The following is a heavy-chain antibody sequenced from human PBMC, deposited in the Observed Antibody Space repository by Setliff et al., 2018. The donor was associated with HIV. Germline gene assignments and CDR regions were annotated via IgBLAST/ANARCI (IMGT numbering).Heavy chain of an antibody. D-gene: IGHD3-3*01. CDR2: INHSGST. Sequence: PSETLSLTCAVYGGSFSAYHWSWIRQTPGKGLEWLGEINHSGSTAYNLALESRVSMSIDTSKNKFSLKLTSVTAADTAIYYCARGRDYTGSWFRPFYLDFWGHGNLVTVPQ. J-gene: IGHJ4*01. V-gene: IGHV4-34*01. CDR1: GGSFSAYH. CDR3: ARGRDYTGSWFRPFYLDF.